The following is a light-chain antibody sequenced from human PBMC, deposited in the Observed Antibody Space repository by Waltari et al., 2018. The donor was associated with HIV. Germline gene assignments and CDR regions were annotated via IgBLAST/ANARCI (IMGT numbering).Light chain of an antibody. CDR2: ANS. J-gene: IGLJ3*02. V-gene: IGLV1-40*01. Sequence: QSLLTQPPSVSATPGQRITISCTGNKSNIGAGHDVHGYRQLPGTAPRLLIFANSNRPSGVPDRISGSKSTASASLAITGLQAEDEGYYYCQSSDIRLHGLWVFGGGTKVTVL. CDR3: QSSDIRLHGLWV. CDR1: KSNIGAGHD.